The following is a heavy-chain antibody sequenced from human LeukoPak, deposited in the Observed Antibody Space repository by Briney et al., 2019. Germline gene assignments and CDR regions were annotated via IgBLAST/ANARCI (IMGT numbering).Heavy chain of an antibody. J-gene: IGHJ4*02. CDR2: ISNTGGST. V-gene: IGHV3-23*01. Sequence: GGSLRLSCAASGFTFSSYAMSWVRQAPGKGLEWVSAISNTGGSTYFADSVKGRFTISRDNSKNTLYLQMNSLRAEDTAVYYCARESYYGSGSYCDYWGQGTLVTVSS. CDR3: ARESYYGSGSYCDY. D-gene: IGHD3-10*01. CDR1: GFTFSSYA.